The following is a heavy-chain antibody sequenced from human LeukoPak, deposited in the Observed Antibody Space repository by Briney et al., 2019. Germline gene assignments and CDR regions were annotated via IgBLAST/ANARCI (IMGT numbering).Heavy chain of an antibody. J-gene: IGHJ4*02. CDR3: ARDSSILTDY. D-gene: IGHD3-9*01. V-gene: IGHV3-21*01. CDR2: ISTTSSYI. CDR1: GFTFSSYS. Sequence: GGSLRLSCAASGFTFSSYSMNWVRQAPGKGLEWVSSISTTSSYIYYADSVKGRFTISRDNAKNSLYLQMNSLRAEGTAVYYCARDSSILTDYWGQGTLVTVSS.